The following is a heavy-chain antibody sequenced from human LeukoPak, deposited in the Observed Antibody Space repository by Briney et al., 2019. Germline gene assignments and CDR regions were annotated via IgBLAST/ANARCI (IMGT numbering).Heavy chain of an antibody. Sequence: GASVTVSFKASGYTFTDFGISWVRQAPGQGLEWMGWISAYNGNTKYAQKFQGRVTMTTDTSTSTAYMELRSLRSDDTAVYYCARYTNYDILTGYPHFDYWGQGTLVTVSS. D-gene: IGHD3-9*01. CDR1: GYTFTDFG. CDR2: ISAYNGNT. CDR3: ARYTNYDILTGYPHFDY. V-gene: IGHV1-18*01. J-gene: IGHJ4*02.